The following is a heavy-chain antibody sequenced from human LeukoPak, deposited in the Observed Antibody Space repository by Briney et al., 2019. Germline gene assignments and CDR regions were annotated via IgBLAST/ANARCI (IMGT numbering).Heavy chain of an antibody. CDR1: GFTVSSNY. CDR3: ARSPPHYGDYTFDY. D-gene: IGHD4-17*01. Sequence: GSLRLSCAASGFTVSSNYMGWVRQTPGKGLESVSVIYSSGSTHYADSAKGRFTTSRDNSTNTLYLQMNSLRAEDTAVYYCARSPPHYGDYTFDYRGQGTLVTVSS. CDR2: IYSSGST. J-gene: IGHJ4*02. V-gene: IGHV3-53*01.